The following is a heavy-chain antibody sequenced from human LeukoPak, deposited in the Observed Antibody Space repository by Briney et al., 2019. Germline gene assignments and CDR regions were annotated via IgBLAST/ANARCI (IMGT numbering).Heavy chain of an antibody. CDR3: ARGGSTYYYGSGSYALPFDY. D-gene: IGHD3-10*01. CDR1: GGTFSSYA. Sequence: GASVKVSCKASGGTFSSYAISWVRQAPGQGLEWMGRIIPILGIANYAQKFQGRVTITADKSTSTAYMELGSLRSEDTAVYYCARGGSTYYYGSGSYALPFDYWGQGTLVTVSS. J-gene: IGHJ4*02. V-gene: IGHV1-69*04. CDR2: IIPILGIA.